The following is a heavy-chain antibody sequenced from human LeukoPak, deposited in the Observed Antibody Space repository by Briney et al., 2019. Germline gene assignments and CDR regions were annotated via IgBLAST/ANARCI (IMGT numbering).Heavy chain of an antibody. CDR3: AKSDSVPHPHFDH. CDR1: GYTFIDYC. J-gene: IGHJ4*02. V-gene: IGHV1-2*06. CDR2: LDLNNGGI. Sequence: ASVTVSCKASGYTFIDYCIHWVRQAPGQGLEWMARLDLNNGGIYYAQNFQGRVTVTRDTSISTAYMEVTKLTPGDTAVYYCAKSDSVPHPHFDHWGQGTLVTVSS. D-gene: IGHD2-2*01.